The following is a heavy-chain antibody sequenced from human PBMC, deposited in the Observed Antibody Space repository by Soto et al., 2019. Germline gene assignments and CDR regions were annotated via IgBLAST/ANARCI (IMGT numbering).Heavy chain of an antibody. CDR2: ISSSSSYI. J-gene: IGHJ4*02. CDR3: ARDQPGYSYGYGLGY. D-gene: IGHD5-18*01. V-gene: IGHV3-21*01. CDR1: GFTFSSYS. Sequence: EVQLVESGGGLVKPGGSLRLSCAASGFTFSSYSMNWVRQAPGKGLEWVSSISSSSSYIYYADSVKGRFTISRDNAKNSLYLKMNSLRAEDTAGYYCARDQPGYSYGYGLGYWGQGTLVTVSS.